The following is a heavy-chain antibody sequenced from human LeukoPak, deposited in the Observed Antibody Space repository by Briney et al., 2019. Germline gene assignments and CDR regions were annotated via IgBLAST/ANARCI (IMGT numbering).Heavy chain of an antibody. CDR3: ARDRDYGDYLGDY. V-gene: IGHV1-46*01. CDR1: GYTFTSYY. Sequence: ASVKVSCKASGYTFTSYYMHWVRQAPGQGLEWMGIINPSGGSTSYAQKFQGRVTMTRDTSISTAYMELSRLKFDDTAVYYCARDRDYGDYLGDYWGQGILVTVTS. J-gene: IGHJ4*02. D-gene: IGHD4-17*01. CDR2: INPSGGST.